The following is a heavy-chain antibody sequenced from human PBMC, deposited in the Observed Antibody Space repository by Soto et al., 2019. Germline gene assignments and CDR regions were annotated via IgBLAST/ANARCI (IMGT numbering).Heavy chain of an antibody. CDR3: ARGGGFIAGDMVWFDP. CDR1: GGSFSGCC. CDR2: INHRGTI. V-gene: IGHV4-34*01. D-gene: IGHD6-13*01. J-gene: IGHJ5*02. Sequence: PSETLSLTCAVYGGSFSGCCWSWIRQPPGKGLEWIGEINHRGTINYNPSLRSRVTISVDTSKNEFSLKLSSVTAADTAVYYCARGGGFIAGDMVWFDPWGQGTLVTVSS.